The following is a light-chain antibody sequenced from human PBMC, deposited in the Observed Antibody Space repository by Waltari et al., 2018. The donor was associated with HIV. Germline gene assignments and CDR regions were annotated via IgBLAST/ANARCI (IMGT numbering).Light chain of an antibody. CDR1: QSVLYSSNNKNY. Sequence: DIVMTQSPDSLAVSLGARAPIHCKSSQSVLYSSNNKNYFAWYQQKPGQPPKLLIYWASTRESGVPDRFSGSGSGTDFTLTINSLQAEDVAVYYCQQYYSTPLTFGGGTKVEIK. CDR2: WAS. J-gene: IGKJ4*01. CDR3: QQYYSTPLT. V-gene: IGKV4-1*01.